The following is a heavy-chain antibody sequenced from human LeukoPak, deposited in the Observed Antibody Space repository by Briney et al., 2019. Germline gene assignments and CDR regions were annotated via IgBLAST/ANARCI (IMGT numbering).Heavy chain of an antibody. J-gene: IGHJ4*02. V-gene: IGHV3-74*01. CDR3: ATYRQVLLPFES. D-gene: IGHD2-8*02. Sequence: GGSLRLSCAASGFTFSSYWMHWVRQAPGKGLVWVSRINSDGSSTSYADPVKGRFTISRDNSKSTLSLQMNSLRAEDTAIYYCATYRQVLLPFESWGQGTLVTVSS. CDR1: GFTFSSYW. CDR2: INSDGSST.